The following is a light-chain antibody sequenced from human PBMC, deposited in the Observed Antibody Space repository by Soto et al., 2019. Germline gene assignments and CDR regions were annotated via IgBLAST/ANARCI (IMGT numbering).Light chain of an antibody. J-gene: IGKJ1*01. V-gene: IGKV1-39*01. CDR1: QTISSW. CDR3: QQSYSSPPT. CDR2: AAS. Sequence: DLQITHSPSSLAASVGDRVITTCWPSQTISSWLAWYQQKPGKAPKLLIFAASSLQSGVPSRFSGSRSGPDFTLTISSLQPEDFATYYCQQSYSSPPTFGQGTKVDNK.